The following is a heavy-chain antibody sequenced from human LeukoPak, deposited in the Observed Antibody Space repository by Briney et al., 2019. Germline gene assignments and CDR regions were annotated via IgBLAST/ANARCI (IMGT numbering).Heavy chain of an antibody. V-gene: IGHV3-30-3*01. CDR2: ISYDGSNK. D-gene: IGHD6-13*01. CDR1: GFTFSSYA. Sequence: GGSLRLSCAASGFTFSSYAMHWVRQAPGKGLEWVAVISYDGSNKYYADSVKGRFTISRDNSKNTLYLQMNSLRAEDTAVYYCARDRQQLALENAFDIWGQGTMVTVSS. CDR3: ARDRQQLALENAFDI. J-gene: IGHJ3*02.